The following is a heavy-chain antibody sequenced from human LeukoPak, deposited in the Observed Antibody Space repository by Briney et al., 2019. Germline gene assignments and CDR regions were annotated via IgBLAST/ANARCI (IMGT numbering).Heavy chain of an antibody. D-gene: IGHD2-8*01. CDR2: ISAYNGNT. J-gene: IGHJ6*03. CDR1: GYTFTSYG. CDR3: ARGMRLYYYYYMDV. V-gene: IGHV1-18*01. Sequence: EASVKVSCKASGYTFTSYGISWVRQAPGQGLEWMGWISAYNGNTNYAQKLQGRVTMTTDTSTSTAYMELRSLRSDDTAVYYCARGMRLYYYYYMDVWGKGTTVTVSS.